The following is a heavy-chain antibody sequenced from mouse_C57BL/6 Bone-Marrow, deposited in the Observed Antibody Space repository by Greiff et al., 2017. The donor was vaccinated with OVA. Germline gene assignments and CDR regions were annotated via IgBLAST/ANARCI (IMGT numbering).Heavy chain of an antibody. CDR1: GFTFSSYA. D-gene: IGHD2-3*01. CDR2: ISSGGDYI. CDR3: TRDRWLLSFDY. V-gene: IGHV5-9-1*02. Sequence: EVKVVESGEGLVKPGGSLKLSCAASGFTFSSYAMSWVRQTPEKRLEWVAYISSGGDYIYYADTVKGRFTISRDNARNTLYLQMSSLKSEDTAMYYCTRDRWLLSFDYWGQGTTLTVSS. J-gene: IGHJ2*01.